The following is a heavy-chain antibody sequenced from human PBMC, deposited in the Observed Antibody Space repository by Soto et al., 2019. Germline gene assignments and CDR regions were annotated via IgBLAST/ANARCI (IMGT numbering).Heavy chain of an antibody. CDR3: ARDGAKCTNGVCDSYYYYGMDV. CDR1: GGSVSSGSYY. CDR2: IYYSGST. Sequence: QVQLQESGPGLVKPSETLSLTCTVSGGSVSSGSYYWSWIRPPPGKGLEWIGYIYYSGSTNYNPSHQRRVTISVDTSKNRFSLKLSSVTAADTAVYYCARDGAKCTNGVCDSYYYYGMDVCVQGTTVTVSS. D-gene: IGHD2-8*01. V-gene: IGHV4-61*03. J-gene: IGHJ6*02.